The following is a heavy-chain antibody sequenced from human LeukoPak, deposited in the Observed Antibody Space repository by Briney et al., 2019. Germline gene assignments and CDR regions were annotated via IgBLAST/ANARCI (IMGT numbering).Heavy chain of an antibody. V-gene: IGHV4-4*07. J-gene: IGHJ4*02. Sequence: SETLSLTCTVSGGSISSYYWSWIRQPAGKGLEWIGRIYTSGSTNYNPSLRSRVTMSVDESKKQFSLMLSSVTAADTAVYYCATYFYGDYASYYFDQWGQGTLVTVSS. CDR3: ATYFYGDYASYYFDQ. CDR2: IYTSGST. D-gene: IGHD4-17*01. CDR1: GGSISSYY.